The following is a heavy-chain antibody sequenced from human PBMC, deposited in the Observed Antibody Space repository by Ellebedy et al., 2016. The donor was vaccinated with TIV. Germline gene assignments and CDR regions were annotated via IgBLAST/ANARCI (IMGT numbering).Heavy chain of an antibody. CDR2: IHSNSGTR. V-gene: IGHV3-9*03. J-gene: IGHJ3*01. CDR1: GFTFEDYA. Sequence: SLKISCVASGFTFEDYAMHWVRPAPGKGLEWVSGIHSNSGTRGYADSVKGRFAISRDNAKNSLYLQLNSLRADDMALYYCARARGDNGEGWDAFDVWGQGTTVTVSS. CDR3: ARARGDNGEGWDAFDV. D-gene: IGHD2-8*01.